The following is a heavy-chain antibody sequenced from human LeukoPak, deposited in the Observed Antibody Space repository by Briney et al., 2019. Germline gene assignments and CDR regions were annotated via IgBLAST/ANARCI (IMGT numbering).Heavy chain of an antibody. CDR1: GFLFSNSW. D-gene: IGHD5-12*01. V-gene: IGHV3-7*05. J-gene: IGHJ4*02. Sequence: PGGSLRLSCADSGFLFSNSWMAWVRQAPGRGLEWLANIYQDGSAKTCVDSVKGRFTISRDNAKNSLYLQMNSLRAEDTAMYYCARDSGYNAFDYWGQGTLVTVSS. CDR2: IYQDGSAK. CDR3: ARDSGYNAFDY.